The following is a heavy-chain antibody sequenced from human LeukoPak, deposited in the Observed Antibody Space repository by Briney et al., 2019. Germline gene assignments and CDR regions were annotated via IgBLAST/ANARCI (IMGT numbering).Heavy chain of an antibody. CDR3: ARKRIAAPIDY. D-gene: IGHD6-6*01. V-gene: IGHV1-2*02. Sequence: ASVKVSCKASGNTFTGYYMHWVHQAPGQGLEWMGWINPNSDGTNSAQKFQGRVTMTRDTSISTVYMELSSLRPDDTAVYYCARKRIAAPIDYWGQGTLVTVSS. J-gene: IGHJ4*02. CDR1: GNTFTGYY. CDR2: INPNSDGT.